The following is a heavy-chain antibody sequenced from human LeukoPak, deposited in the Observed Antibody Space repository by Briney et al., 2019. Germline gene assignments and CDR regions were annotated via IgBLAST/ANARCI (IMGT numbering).Heavy chain of an antibody. CDR1: GFTFSSYS. CDR2: ISSSSSTI. CDR3: ARIGGSGSYSGHYFDH. D-gene: IGHD3-10*01. J-gene: IGHJ4*02. Sequence: GGSLRLSCAASGFTFSSYSMNWVRQAPGKGLEWVSYISSSSSTIYYADSVKGRFTISRDNAKNSLYLQMNSLRAEDTAVYYCARIGGSGSYSGHYFDHWGQGTLVTVSS. V-gene: IGHV3-48*01.